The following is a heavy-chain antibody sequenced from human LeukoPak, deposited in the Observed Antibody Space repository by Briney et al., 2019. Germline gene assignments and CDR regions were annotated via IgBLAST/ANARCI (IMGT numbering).Heavy chain of an antibody. J-gene: IGHJ4*02. CDR3: ASSSSIAVAGTENFDY. Sequence: GASVKVSCKASGGTFSSYAISWVRQAPGQGLEWMGGIIPIFGTANYAQKFQGRVTITADESTSTAYMELSSLRSEDTAVYYCASSSSIAVAGTENFDYWGQGTLVTVSS. V-gene: IGHV1-69*13. CDR1: GGTFSSYA. D-gene: IGHD6-19*01. CDR2: IIPIFGTA.